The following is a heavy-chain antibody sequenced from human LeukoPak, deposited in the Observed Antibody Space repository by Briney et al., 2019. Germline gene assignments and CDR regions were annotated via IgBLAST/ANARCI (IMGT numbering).Heavy chain of an antibody. V-gene: IGHV1-2*02. CDR1: GYTFTGYY. Sequence: ASAKVSCKASGYTFTGYYMHWVRPAPGQGLEWMGWINPNSGGTNYAQKFQGRVTMTRDTSISTAYMELSRLRSDDTAVYYCARAVAGMNFDYWGQGTLVTVSS. CDR3: ARAVAGMNFDY. CDR2: INPNSGGT. D-gene: IGHD6-19*01. J-gene: IGHJ4*02.